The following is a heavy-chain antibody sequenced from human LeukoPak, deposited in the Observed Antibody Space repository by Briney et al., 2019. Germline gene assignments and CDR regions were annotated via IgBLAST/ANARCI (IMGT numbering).Heavy chain of an antibody. D-gene: IGHD3-22*01. J-gene: IGHJ4*02. Sequence: GGSLRLSCAASGFTFSRYWMHWVRHAPGKGPEWVSRLSPDGSDRSYADSVQGRFTISRDNAKNTVYLQMNSLRAEDTAVYYCAAMILGGRDYWGQGTLVTVSS. CDR1: GFTFSRYW. CDR3: AAMILGGRDY. CDR2: LSPDGSDR. V-gene: IGHV3-74*01.